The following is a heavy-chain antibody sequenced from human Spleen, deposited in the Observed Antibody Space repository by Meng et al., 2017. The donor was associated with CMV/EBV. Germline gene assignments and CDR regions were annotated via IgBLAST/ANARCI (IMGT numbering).Heavy chain of an antibody. V-gene: IGHV1-2*02. J-gene: IGHJ6*02. CDR3: AREEDRNYYYHGMDV. Sequence: ASVKVSCKASGYTLTDYYMHWVRQAPGQGLEWMGWINSNNGGTNYAQKFRGRVTMTRDTSITTAYMELSGLTSADTAVYYCAREEDRNYYYHGMDVWGQGTTVTVSS. CDR2: INSNNGGT. D-gene: IGHD1-14*01. CDR1: GYTLTDYY.